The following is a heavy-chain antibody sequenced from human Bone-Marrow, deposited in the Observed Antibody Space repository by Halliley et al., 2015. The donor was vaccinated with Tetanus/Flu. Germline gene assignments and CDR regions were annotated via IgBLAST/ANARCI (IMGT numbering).Heavy chain of an antibody. V-gene: IGHV1-69*02. Sequence: MGRIIPLLNIAHYAERFQGRVTITADKSASTVYMDLRTLRSEDTAVYYCAKTRGPFAVAPDYWGQGTLVTVSS. CDR3: AKTRGPFAVAPDY. J-gene: IGHJ4*02. CDR2: IIPLLNIA. D-gene: IGHD6-19*01.